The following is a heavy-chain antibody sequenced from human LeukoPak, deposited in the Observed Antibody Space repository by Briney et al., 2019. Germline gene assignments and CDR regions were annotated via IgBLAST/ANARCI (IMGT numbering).Heavy chain of an antibody. Sequence: GGSLRLSCAASGFTFSSYAMSWVRQAPGKGLEWVSAISGSGGSTYYADSVKGRFTISRDNSKNTLYLQMNSLRAEDTAVYYCAQVSLWYFFVTYFDYWGQGTLVTVSS. J-gene: IGHJ4*02. CDR1: GFTFSSYA. CDR2: ISGSGGST. D-gene: IGHD2-15*01. CDR3: AQVSLWYFFVTYFDY. V-gene: IGHV3-23*01.